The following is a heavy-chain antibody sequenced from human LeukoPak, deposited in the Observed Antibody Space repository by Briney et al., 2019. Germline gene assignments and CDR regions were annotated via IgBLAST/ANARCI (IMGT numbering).Heavy chain of an antibody. Sequence: GGSLRLSCAASGFTFSSYWMSWVRQAPGKGLEWVAVISYDGSNKYYADSVKGRFTISRDNSKNTLYLQMNSLRGEDTAVYYCAKDEAWGRYKDWGQGTLVTVSS. CDR1: GFTFSSYW. CDR3: AKDEAWGRYKD. V-gene: IGHV3-30*18. J-gene: IGHJ1*01. D-gene: IGHD3-16*01. CDR2: ISYDGSNK.